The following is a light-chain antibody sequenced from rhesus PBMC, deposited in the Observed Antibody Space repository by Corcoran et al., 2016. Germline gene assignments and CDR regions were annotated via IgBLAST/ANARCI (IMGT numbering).Light chain of an antibody. CDR2: AAS. J-gene: IGKJ2*01. CDR1: QGINRE. V-gene: IGKV1-94*01. Sequence: DIHMTQSPSSLSASVGDRVTVTCRASQGINRELSWFQQKPGKAPILLIYAASSLEAGVSSRFSGRGSWTDFPLTINSLQPEDFANYYCLQDYTTPYSFGPGTKVEIK. CDR3: LQDYTTPYS.